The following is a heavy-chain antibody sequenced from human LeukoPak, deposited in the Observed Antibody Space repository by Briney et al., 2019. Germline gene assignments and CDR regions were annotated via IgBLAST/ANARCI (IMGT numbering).Heavy chain of an antibody. CDR1: GYTFSRYG. J-gene: IGHJ4*02. CDR3: ARAGPYSSSSGLPLDY. CDR2: INAGNGNT. D-gene: IGHD6-6*01. Sequence: ASVKVSCKASGYTFSRYGMHWVRQAPGQRLEWMGWINAGNGNTKYSQKFQGRVTITRDTSASTAYMELSSLRSEDTAVYYCARAGPYSSSSGLPLDYWGQGTLVTVSS. V-gene: IGHV1-3*01.